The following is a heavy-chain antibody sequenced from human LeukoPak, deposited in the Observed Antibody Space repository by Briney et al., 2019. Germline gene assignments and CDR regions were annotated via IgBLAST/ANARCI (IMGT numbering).Heavy chain of an antibody. J-gene: IGHJ4*02. CDR1: GGSISSYY. CDR2: IYTSGST. Sequence: SETLSLTCTVSGGSISSYYWSWIRQPAGKGLEWIGRIYTSGSTNYNPSLKSRVTMSVDTSKNQFSLKLSSVTAADTAVYYCAREMGPVAAAGTDFDYWGQGTLVTVSS. CDR3: AREMGPVAAAGTDFDY. D-gene: IGHD6-13*01. V-gene: IGHV4-4*07.